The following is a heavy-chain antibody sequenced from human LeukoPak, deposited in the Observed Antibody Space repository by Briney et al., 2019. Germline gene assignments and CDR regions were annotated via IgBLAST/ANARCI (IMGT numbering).Heavy chain of an antibody. J-gene: IGHJ5*02. CDR1: GITFSTHA. D-gene: IGHD6-19*01. V-gene: IGHV3-23*01. Sequence: PGGSLRLSCAASGITFSTHAMTWVRQGPGKGLEWVSSIDYSGSGTFYADSVKGRFTISRDNSKDTLCLQMNSLTVEDTAVYYCAKEEYDSGWYKWFGPWGQGTLVTVSS. CDR2: IDYSGSGT. CDR3: AKEEYDSGWYKWFGP.